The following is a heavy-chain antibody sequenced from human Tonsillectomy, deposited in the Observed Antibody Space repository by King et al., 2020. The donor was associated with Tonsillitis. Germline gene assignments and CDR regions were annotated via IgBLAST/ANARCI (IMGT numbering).Heavy chain of an antibody. Sequence: VQLVQSGAEVKKPGASVKVSCKASGYTFTSYYMHWVRQAPGQGLEWMGIINPSGGSTSYAQKFQGRVTMTRDTSTSTVYIELSSLRSEDTAVYYCARAGGYCGGDCYPDYMDVWGKGTTVTVSS. CDR3: ARAGGYCGGDCYPDYMDV. J-gene: IGHJ6*03. CDR1: GYTFTSYY. CDR2: INPSGGST. V-gene: IGHV1-46*01. D-gene: IGHD2-21*02.